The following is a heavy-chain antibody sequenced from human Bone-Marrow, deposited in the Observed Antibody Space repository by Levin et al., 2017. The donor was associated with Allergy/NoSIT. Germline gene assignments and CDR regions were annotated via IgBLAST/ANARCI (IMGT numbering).Heavy chain of an antibody. CDR3: ARRYGSGESYNWFDR. V-gene: IGHV4-30-4*01. D-gene: IGHD3-10*01. CDR1: GGSISNDDSY. CDR2: IHHSGST. Sequence: SETLSLTCSVSGGSISNDDSYWSWIRQSPETGLEWLGYIHHSGSTYYNPSLMSRLRISIDMSKIPFSLKLTSLTAAATAGYYCARRYGSGESYNWFDRWGQGILVSVSS. J-gene: IGHJ5*02.